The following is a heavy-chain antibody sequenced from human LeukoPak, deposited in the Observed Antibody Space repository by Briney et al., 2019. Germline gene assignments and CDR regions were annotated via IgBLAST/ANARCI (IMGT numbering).Heavy chain of an antibody. CDR1: GFTFSGYA. CDR2: ISDSGIST. V-gene: IGHV3-23*01. CDR3: AEGGYDQDFDY. D-gene: IGHD5-12*01. Sequence: PGGSLRLSCAASGFTFSGYAMSWVRQAPGKGLEWVSAISDSGISTHYADSVKGRFTTSRDNFRNTLYLQMNSLRAEDTAVYYCAEGGYDQDFDYWGQGTLVTVSS. J-gene: IGHJ4*02.